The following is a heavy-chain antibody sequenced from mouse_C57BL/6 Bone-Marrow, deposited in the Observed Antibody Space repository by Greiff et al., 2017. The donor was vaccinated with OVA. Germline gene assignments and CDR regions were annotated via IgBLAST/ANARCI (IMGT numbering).Heavy chain of an antibody. V-gene: IGHV5-9-1*02. D-gene: IGHD2-1*01. CDR2: ISSGGDYI. CDR3: TRLLDAMDY. J-gene: IGHJ4*01. CDR1: GFTFSSYA. Sequence: EVQRVESGAGLVKPGGSLKLSCAASGFTFSSYAMSWVRQTPEKRLEWVAYISSGGDYIYYADTVKGRFTISIDNARNTLYLQMSSLKSEDTAMYYCTRLLDAMDYWGQGTSVTVSS.